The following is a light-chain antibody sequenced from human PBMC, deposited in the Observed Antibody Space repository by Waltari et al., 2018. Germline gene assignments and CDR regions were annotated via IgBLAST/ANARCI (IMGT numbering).Light chain of an antibody. V-gene: IGKV3-11*01. CDR3: QQRSSWPRT. CDR2: SAD. J-gene: IGKJ1*01. Sequence: EIVLTQSPATVSLSPGERVTLSCRASQSISPSLAWYQQKPGQAPRLLIYSADNGATGIPARFSGSGSGTDFTLTISSLEPEDSAVYYCQQRSSWPRTFGQGTKVEIK. CDR1: QSISPS.